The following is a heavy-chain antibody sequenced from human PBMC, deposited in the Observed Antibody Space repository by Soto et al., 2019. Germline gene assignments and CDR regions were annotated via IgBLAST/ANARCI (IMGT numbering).Heavy chain of an antibody. D-gene: IGHD1-26*01. Sequence: SVKVSCKASTFTFTSSAVQWVRQARGQRLEWIGWIVASSGTTKYAQNFQDRVTITRDMSTGTAYLELSSLRSEDTAVYYCATHREAATYCFDYWGQGTLVTVSS. J-gene: IGHJ4*02. V-gene: IGHV1-58*01. CDR2: IVASSGTT. CDR3: ATHREAATYCFDY. CDR1: TFTFTSSA.